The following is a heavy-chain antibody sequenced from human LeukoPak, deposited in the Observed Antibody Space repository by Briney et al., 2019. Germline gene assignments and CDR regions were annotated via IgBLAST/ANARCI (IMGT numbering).Heavy chain of an antibody. V-gene: IGHV4-4*07. CDR2: IYTSGST. CDR1: GGSISSYY. J-gene: IGHJ4*02. D-gene: IGHD2-21*01. CDR3: ARLAADCGGDCYYFDY. Sequence: SETPSLTCTVSGGSISSYYWSWIRQPAGKGLEWIGRIYTSGSTNYNPSLKSRVTMSLDTPKNQFSPKLSSVTAADTDVYYCARLAADCGGDCYYFDYWGQGTLVTVSS.